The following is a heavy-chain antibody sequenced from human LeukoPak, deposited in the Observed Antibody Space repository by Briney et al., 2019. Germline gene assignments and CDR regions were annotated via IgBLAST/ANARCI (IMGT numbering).Heavy chain of an antibody. V-gene: IGHV3-74*01. CDR1: GFSFSSYW. CDR2: INSDGSST. J-gene: IGHJ4*02. D-gene: IGHD6-13*01. CDR3: ARGGEGSSSWYFDY. Sequence: GGSLRLSCAASGFSFSSYWMHWVRQAPGKGLVWVSRINSDGSSTSYADSVKGRFTISRDNAKNTLYLQMNSLRAEDTAVYYCARGGEGSSSWYFDYWGQGTLVTVSS.